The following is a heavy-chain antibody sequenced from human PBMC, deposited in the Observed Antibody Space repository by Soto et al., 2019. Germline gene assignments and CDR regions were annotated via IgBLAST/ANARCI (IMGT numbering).Heavy chain of an antibody. CDR3: ARRVQVWLPDYYGMDV. CDR2: ISTLNGNT. Sequence: QAQLVQSGPEVKKPGASVNVSCKASGYDYVTYANTWVRQRPGQGLEWMGWISTLNGNTNYAQNFQGRVTMTTDTSTRIVHLELKSLRSDDTAVYYCARRVQVWLPDYYGMDVWGQGTTVTVSS. CDR1: GYDYVTYA. V-gene: IGHV1-18*01. J-gene: IGHJ6*02. D-gene: IGHD5-18*01.